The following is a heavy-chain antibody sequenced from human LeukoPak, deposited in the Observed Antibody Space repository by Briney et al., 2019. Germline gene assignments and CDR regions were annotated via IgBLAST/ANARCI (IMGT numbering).Heavy chain of an antibody. D-gene: IGHD3-10*01. CDR1: GFTFSDHY. J-gene: IGHJ6*02. CDR3: ARVGRGGEGYYYYGMDV. CDR2: MSTGGSTI. Sequence: GGSLRLSCAASGFTFSDHYMSWIRQAPGKGLEWVSYMSTGGSTIYNADSVKGRFTISRDNPKNSLYLQMNSLRAEDTAVYYCARVGRGGEGYYYYGMDVWGQGTTVTVSS. V-gene: IGHV3-11*01.